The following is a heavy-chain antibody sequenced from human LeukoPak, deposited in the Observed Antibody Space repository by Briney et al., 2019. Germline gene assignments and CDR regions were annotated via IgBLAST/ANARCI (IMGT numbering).Heavy chain of an antibody. CDR2: INPNSGT. V-gene: IGHV1-2*02. J-gene: IGHJ5*02. Sequence: GASVKVSCKASGYTFSGYYIHWVRQGPGQGLEWMGWINPNSGTNYAQKLQGRVTMTTDTSTSTAYMELRSLRSDDTAVYYCARGSAYYYDSSGYDEGVNWFDPWGQGTLVTVSS. D-gene: IGHD3-22*01. CDR3: ARGSAYYYDSSGYDEGVNWFDP. CDR1: GYTFSGYY.